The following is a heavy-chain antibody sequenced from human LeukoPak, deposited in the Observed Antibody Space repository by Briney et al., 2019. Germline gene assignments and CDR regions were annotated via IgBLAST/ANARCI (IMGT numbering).Heavy chain of an antibody. Sequence: ASVKVSCKASGYTFTSYAMNWVRQAPGQGLEWMGIINPSGGSTSYAQKFQGRVTMTRDTSTSTVYMELSSLRSEDTAVYYCARDQGYYDSSGYVLFYWGQGTLVTVSS. CDR3: ARDQGYYDSSGYVLFY. V-gene: IGHV1-46*01. J-gene: IGHJ4*02. D-gene: IGHD3-22*01. CDR1: GYTFTSYA. CDR2: INPSGGST.